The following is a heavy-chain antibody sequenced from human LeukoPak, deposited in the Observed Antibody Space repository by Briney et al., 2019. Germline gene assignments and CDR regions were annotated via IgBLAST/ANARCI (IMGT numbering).Heavy chain of an antibody. V-gene: IGHV1-69*13. Sequence: ASVKVSCKASGGTFISYAISWVRQAPGQGLEWMGGIIPIFGTANYARKFQGRVTITADESTSTAYMELSSLRSEDTAVYYCASVVPAATGYYGMDVWGQGTTVTVSS. J-gene: IGHJ6*02. CDR1: GGTFISYA. CDR3: ASVVPAATGYYGMDV. D-gene: IGHD2-2*01. CDR2: IIPIFGTA.